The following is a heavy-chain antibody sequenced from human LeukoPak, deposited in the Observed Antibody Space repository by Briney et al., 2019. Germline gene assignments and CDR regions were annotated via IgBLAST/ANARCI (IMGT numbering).Heavy chain of an antibody. CDR3: ARMNAGWLLSYYWFDP. D-gene: IGHD3-22*01. CDR1: GGSISSSSYY. CDR2: IYYSGST. V-gene: IGHV4-39*07. Sequence: SETLSLTCTVSGGSISSSSYYWGWIRQPPGKGLEWIGSIYYSGSTNYNPSLKSRVTISVDTSKNQFSLKLSSVTAADTAVYYCARMNAGWLLSYYWFDPWGQGTLVTVSS. J-gene: IGHJ5*02.